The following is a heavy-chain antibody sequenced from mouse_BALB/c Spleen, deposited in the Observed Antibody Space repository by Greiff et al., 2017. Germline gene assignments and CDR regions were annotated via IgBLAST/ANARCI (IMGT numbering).Heavy chain of an antibody. Sequence: VKVVESGPELVKPGASVKISCKASGYAFSSSWMNWVKQRPGQGLEWIGRIYPGDGDTNYNGKFKGKATLTADKSSSTAYMQLSSLTSVDSAVYFCARRGGSYYGYYFDYWGQGTTLTVSS. CDR2: IYPGDGDT. J-gene: IGHJ2*01. CDR1: GYAFSSSW. D-gene: IGHD1-2*01. CDR3: ARRGGSYYGYYFDY. V-gene: IGHV1-82*01.